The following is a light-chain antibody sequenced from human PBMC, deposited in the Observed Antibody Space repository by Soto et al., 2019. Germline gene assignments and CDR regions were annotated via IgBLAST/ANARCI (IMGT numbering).Light chain of an antibody. CDR3: QSYDSRLSGWV. CDR1: SSNIGAGYD. V-gene: IGLV1-40*01. Sequence: QSVLTQPPSVSGAPGQRVTISCTESSSNIGAGYDVHWYQQLPGTAPKLLIYGNSKRPSGVPDRFSGSKSGTSASLAITGLQVEDEADYYCQSYDSRLSGWVFGGGTKLTVL. J-gene: IGLJ3*02. CDR2: GNS.